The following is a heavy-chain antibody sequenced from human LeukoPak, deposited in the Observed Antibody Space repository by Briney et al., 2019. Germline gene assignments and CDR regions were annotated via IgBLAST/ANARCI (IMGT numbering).Heavy chain of an antibody. J-gene: IGHJ4*02. V-gene: IGHV3-23*01. CDR2: ISGSGGST. CDR3: SRLDSSELDY. D-gene: IGHD3-22*01. CDR1: GFTFSSYG. Sequence: GGTLRLSCAASGFTFSSYGMSWVRQAPGKGLEWVSAISGSGGSTYYADSVKGRFTISRDNSKNTLYLQMNSLRAEDTAVYYCSRLDSSELDYWGQGTLVTVSS.